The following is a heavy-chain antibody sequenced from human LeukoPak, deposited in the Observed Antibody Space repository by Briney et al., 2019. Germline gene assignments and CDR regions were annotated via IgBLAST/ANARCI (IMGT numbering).Heavy chain of an antibody. D-gene: IGHD5-18*01. CDR2: IIPILGIA. CDR1: GGTFSSYA. V-gene: IGHV1-69*04. J-gene: IGHJ6*02. CDR3: ARGDTAMPTDV. Sequence: ASVKVSCKAPGGTFSSYAISWVRQAPGQGLEWVGRIIPILGIANYAQKFQGRVTITADKSTSTAYMELSSLRSEDTAVYYCARGDTAMPTDVWGQGTTVTVSS.